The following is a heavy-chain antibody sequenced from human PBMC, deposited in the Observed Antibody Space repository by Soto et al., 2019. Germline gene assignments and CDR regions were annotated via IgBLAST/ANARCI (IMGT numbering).Heavy chain of an antibody. V-gene: IGHV1-3*01. CDR2: INAGNGNT. CDR3: ARASGYYTDYYYYYMDV. J-gene: IGHJ6*03. CDR1: GYTFTSYA. D-gene: IGHD3-3*01. Sequence: ASVKVSCKASGYTFTSYAMHWVRQAPGQRLEWMGWINAGNGNTKYSQKFQGRVTITRDTSASTAYMELSSLRSEDTAVYYCARASGYYTDYYYYYMDVWGKGTTVTVSS.